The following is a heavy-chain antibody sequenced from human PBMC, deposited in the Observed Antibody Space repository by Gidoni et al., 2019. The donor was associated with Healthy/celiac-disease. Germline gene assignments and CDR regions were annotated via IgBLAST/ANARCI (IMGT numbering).Heavy chain of an antibody. CDR2: IYSGGST. D-gene: IGHD3-22*01. CDR3: ARGCKPHHYYDSSGYDLGWFDP. J-gene: IGHJ5*02. Sequence: EVQLVESGGGLIQPGGSLRLSCAASGFTVRSNYMSWVRQAPGKGLEWVSVIYSGGSTYYADSVKGRFTISRDNSKNTLYLQMNSLRAEDTAVYYCARGCKPHHYYDSSGYDLGWFDPWGQGTLVTVSS. CDR1: GFTVRSNY. V-gene: IGHV3-53*01.